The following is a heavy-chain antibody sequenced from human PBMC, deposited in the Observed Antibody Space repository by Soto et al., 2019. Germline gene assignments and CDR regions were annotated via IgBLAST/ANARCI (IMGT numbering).Heavy chain of an antibody. CDR1: GYNFNNYG. CDR2: ISCNNGNT. CDR3: VRRVVTTLDDAFDI. D-gene: IGHD2-21*02. J-gene: IGHJ3*02. V-gene: IGHV1-18*01. Sequence: QVQLVQSGPEVKKPGASVTLSCKASGYNFNNYGISWVRQAPGQGLEWMGWISCNNGNTKYGQKFQGRVSLTTDSSTSTAYMEMRSLRSDDTADYYCVRRVVTTLDDAFDIWGPGTRVTVSS.